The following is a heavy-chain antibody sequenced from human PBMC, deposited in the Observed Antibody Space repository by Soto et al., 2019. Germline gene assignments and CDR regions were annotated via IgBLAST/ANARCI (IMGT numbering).Heavy chain of an antibody. J-gene: IGHJ3*02. D-gene: IGHD6-13*01. CDR3: ARDVSPGSSSLYLDAFDI. CDR2: INRDGSKK. Sequence: EVQLEESGGDLVQPGGSLRLSCAASGFTLSAYWMTWVRQAPGKGLEWVANINRDGSKKSYLDSVRGRFTISRDNVGNSLYRKMDSLRADDTALFYCARDVSPGSSSLYLDAFDIWGQGTRVTVSS. CDR1: GFTLSAYW. V-gene: IGHV3-7*05.